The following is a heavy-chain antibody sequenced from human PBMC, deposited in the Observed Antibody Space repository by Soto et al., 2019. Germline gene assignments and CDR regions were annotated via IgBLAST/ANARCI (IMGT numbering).Heavy chain of an antibody. D-gene: IGHD3-22*01. CDR2: INHSGST. J-gene: IGHJ4*02. CDR1: GGSFSGYY. Sequence: SETLSLTCAVYGGSFSGYYWSWIRQPPGKGLEWSGEINHSGSTNYNPSLKSRVTISVDTSKNQFSLKLSSVTAADTAVYYCARGRRMRFYYDSSGYYYFDYWGQGTLVTVSS. V-gene: IGHV4-34*01. CDR3: ARGRRMRFYYDSSGYYYFDY.